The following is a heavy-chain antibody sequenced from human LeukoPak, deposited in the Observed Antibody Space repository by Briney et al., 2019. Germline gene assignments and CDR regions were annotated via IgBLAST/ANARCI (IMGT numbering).Heavy chain of an antibody. CDR1: GYTFTVHY. Sequence: GASVKVSCKTSGYTFTVHYMHRVRQAPGQGLEWMGWINPSSGDTNYAQKFQGRVTMTRDTSISTAYMDLSRLRSDDTAVYYCARVPRPKYAGGQWDGDYWGQGTLVTVSS. J-gene: IGHJ4*02. D-gene: IGHD1-26*01. CDR3: ARVPRPKYAGGQWDGDY. V-gene: IGHV1-2*02. CDR2: INPSSGDT.